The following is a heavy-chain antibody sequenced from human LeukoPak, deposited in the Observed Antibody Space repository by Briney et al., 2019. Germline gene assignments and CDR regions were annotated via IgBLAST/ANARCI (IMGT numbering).Heavy chain of an antibody. CDR2: ISSSSSYI. V-gene: IGHV3-21*01. CDR1: GFTFSSYS. J-gene: IGHJ4*02. D-gene: IGHD6-13*01. CDR3: ASKSPNTSSSPFDY. Sequence: GGSLRLSCAASGFTFSSYSMNWVRRAPGKGLEWVSSISSSSSYIYYADSVKGRFTISRDNAKNSLYLQMNSLRAEDTAVYYCASKSPNTSSSPFDYWGQGTLVTVSS.